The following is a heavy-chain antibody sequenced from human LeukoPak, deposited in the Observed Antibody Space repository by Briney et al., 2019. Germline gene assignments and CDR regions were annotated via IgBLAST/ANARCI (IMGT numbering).Heavy chain of an antibody. D-gene: IGHD6-19*01. V-gene: IGHV3-23*01. Sequence: PGGSLRLSCAASGFTFSSYAMNWVRQAPGKGLEWVSTISASDGTTYYADSVKGRFTISRDNSKNTLFLQMNSLRADDTAVYYWAKDLLRGVAGTGFDYWGQGTPVTVSS. CDR2: ISASDGTT. CDR3: AKDLLRGVAGTGFDY. CDR1: GFTFSSYA. J-gene: IGHJ4*02.